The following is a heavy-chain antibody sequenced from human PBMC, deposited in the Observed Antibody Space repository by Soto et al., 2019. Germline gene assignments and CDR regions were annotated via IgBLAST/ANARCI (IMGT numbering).Heavy chain of an antibody. V-gene: IGHV1-8*01. D-gene: IGHD2-2*01. CDR2: MNPNSGNT. J-gene: IGHJ5*02. Sequence: QVQLVQSGAEVKKPGASVKVSCKASGYTFTSYDINWVRQATGQGLEWMGWMNPNSGNTGYAQKFQGRVHMTRNTYISTSYMELSSLSSEDTAVYSCARGYCSSTSCDVDWFDPWGQGNMVTVSS. CDR1: GYTFTSYD. CDR3: ARGYCSSTSCDVDWFDP.